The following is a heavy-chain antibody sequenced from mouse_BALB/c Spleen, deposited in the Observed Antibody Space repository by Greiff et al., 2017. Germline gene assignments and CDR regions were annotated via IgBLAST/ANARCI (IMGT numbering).Heavy chain of an antibody. V-gene: IGHV14-4*02. CDR3: NAYYYRYDTWFAY. CDR1: GFNIKDYY. D-gene: IGHD2-14*01. Sequence: EVQLQQSGAELVRSGASVKLSCTASGFNIKDYYMHWVKQRPEQGLEWIGWIDPENGDTEYAPKFQGKATMTADTSSNTAYLQLSSLTSEDTAVYYCNAYYYRYDTWFAYWGQGTLVTVSA. CDR2: IDPENGDT. J-gene: IGHJ3*01.